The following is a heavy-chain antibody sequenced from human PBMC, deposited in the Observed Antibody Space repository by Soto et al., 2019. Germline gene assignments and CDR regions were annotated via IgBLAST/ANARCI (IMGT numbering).Heavy chain of an antibody. D-gene: IGHD2-15*01. Sequence: PGESLKISCKGSGYRFTSYWIGWVRQMPGKGLEWMGIIYPGDSDTRYSPSFQGQVTISADKSISTAYLQWSSLKASDTAMYYCARYCSGGSCDYDDYYGMDVWGQGTTVTVSS. J-gene: IGHJ6*02. CDR2: IYPGDSDT. CDR3: ARYCSGGSCDYDDYYGMDV. CDR1: GYRFTSYW. V-gene: IGHV5-51*01.